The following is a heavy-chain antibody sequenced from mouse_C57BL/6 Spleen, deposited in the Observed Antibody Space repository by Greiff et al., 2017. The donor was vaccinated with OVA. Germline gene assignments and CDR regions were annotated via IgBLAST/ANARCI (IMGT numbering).Heavy chain of an antibody. V-gene: IGHV1-26*01. CDR2: INPNNGGT. CDR3: ARSYDYGSRHFDV. D-gene: IGHD1-1*01. Sequence: EVQLQQSGPELVKPGASVKISCKASGYTFTDYYMNWVKQSHGKSLEWIGDINPNNGGTSYNQKFKGKATLTVDKSSSTAYMELRSLTSEDSAVYYCARSYDYGSRHFDVWGTGTTVTVSS. J-gene: IGHJ1*03. CDR1: GYTFTDYY.